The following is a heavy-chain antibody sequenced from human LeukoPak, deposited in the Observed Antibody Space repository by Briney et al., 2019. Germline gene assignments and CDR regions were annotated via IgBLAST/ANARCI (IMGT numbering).Heavy chain of an antibody. CDR2: IYNSGNT. CDR1: GGSISSGGYY. Sequence: SETLSLTCTVSGGSISSGGYYWSWIRQHPGKGLEWIGYIYNSGNTYYNPSLKSRVTISIDTSKNQFSLKLSSVTAADTAVYYCARGGYCPSTSCRNWFDPWGQGTLVTVSS. D-gene: IGHD2-2*01. J-gene: IGHJ5*02. V-gene: IGHV4-31*03. CDR3: ARGGYCPSTSCRNWFDP.